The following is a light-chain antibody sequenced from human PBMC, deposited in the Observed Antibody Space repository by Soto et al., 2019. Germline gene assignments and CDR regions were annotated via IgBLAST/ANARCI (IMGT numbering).Light chain of an antibody. Sequence: IQFTQSPSSLSASVGDRVTITCRASQGIGSYLAWYQQKPGEAPKLLIFAASTLQSGVPSRFSGSGSGTDFTLTISSLQAEDFATYYCQQLSTYPSTFGGGTKVEIK. CDR2: AAS. J-gene: IGKJ4*01. V-gene: IGKV1-9*01. CDR1: QGIGSY. CDR3: QQLSTYPST.